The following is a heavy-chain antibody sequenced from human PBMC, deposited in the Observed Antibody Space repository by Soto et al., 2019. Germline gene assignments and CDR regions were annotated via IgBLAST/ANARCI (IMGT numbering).Heavy chain of an antibody. CDR3: ARQRYGGKYYYGMDV. CDR1: GYSFTSYW. D-gene: IGHD5-18*01. CDR2: IDPIDSYT. J-gene: IGHJ6*02. Sequence: GESLKISCKGSGYSFTSYWISWVRQMPGKGLEWMGRIDPIDSYTNYSPSFQGHVTISADKSISTAYLQWSSLKASDTAMYYCARQRYGGKYYYGMDVWGQGTTVTVSS. V-gene: IGHV5-10-1*01.